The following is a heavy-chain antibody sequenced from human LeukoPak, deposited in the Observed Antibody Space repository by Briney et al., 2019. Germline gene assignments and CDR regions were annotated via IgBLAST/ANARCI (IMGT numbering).Heavy chain of an antibody. CDR2: IYYSGST. V-gene: IGHV4-59*01. CDR1: GGSISSYY. CDR3: ARGRGYSGRYYFDY. J-gene: IGHJ4*02. D-gene: IGHD5-12*01. Sequence: PSETLSLTCTVSGGSISSYYWGWIRQPPGKGLEWIGYIYYSGSTNYNPSLKSRVTISVDTSKNQFSLKLSSVTAADTAVYYCARGRGYSGRYYFDYWGQGTLVTVSS.